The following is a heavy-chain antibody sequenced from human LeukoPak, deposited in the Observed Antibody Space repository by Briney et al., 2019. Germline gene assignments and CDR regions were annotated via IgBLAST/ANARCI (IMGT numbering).Heavy chain of an antibody. D-gene: IGHD3-22*01. V-gene: IGHV3-53*01. CDR3: ARMHRGYYDSSGYYFS. CDR1: GFTVSSNY. Sequence: GGSLRLSCAASGFTVSSNYMSWVRQAPGKGLGWVSVIYSGGSTYYADSVKGRFTISRDNSKNTLYLQMNSLRAEDTAVYYCARMHRGYYDSSGYYFSWGQGTLVTVSS. J-gene: IGHJ4*02. CDR2: IYSGGST.